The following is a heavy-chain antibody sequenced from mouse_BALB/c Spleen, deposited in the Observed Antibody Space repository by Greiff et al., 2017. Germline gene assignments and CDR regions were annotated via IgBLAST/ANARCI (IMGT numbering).Heavy chain of an antibody. CDR3: ARLGPQLFFDY. D-gene: IGHD3-1*01. J-gene: IGHJ2*01. CDR2: ISSGGSYT. Sequence: EVKLVESGGDLVKPGGSLKLSCAASGFTFSSYGMSWVRQTPDKRLEWVATISSGGSYTYYPDSVKGRFPISRDNAKNTLYLQMSSLKTEDTAMYYCARLGPQLFFDYWGQGTTLTVSS. CDR1: GFTFSSYG. V-gene: IGHV5-6*01.